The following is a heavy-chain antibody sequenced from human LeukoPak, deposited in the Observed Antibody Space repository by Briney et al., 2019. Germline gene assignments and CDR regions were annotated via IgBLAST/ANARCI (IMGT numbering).Heavy chain of an antibody. CDR1: GFTFSSYW. CDR2: IKQDGSEK. D-gene: IGHD1-14*01. V-gene: IGHV3-7*03. Sequence: PGGSLRLSCAASGFTFSSYWMSWVRQAPGKGLEWVAIIKQDGSEKYYVDSVKGRFTISRDNAEKSLYLQMDSLRAEDTAEYYCATSRTSDYWGQGTLVTVSS. J-gene: IGHJ4*02. CDR3: ATSRTSDY.